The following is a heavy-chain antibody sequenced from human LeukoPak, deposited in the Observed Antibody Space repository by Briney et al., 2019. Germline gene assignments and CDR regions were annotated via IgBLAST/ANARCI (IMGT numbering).Heavy chain of an antibody. V-gene: IGHV4-39*07. Sequence: SETLSLTCTVSGGSISSSSYYWGWIRQPPGKGLEWIGSIYYSGSTYYNPSLKSRVTISVDTSKNQFSLKLSSVTAADTAVYYCARDQNGGMDVWGQGTTVTVSS. J-gene: IGHJ6*02. D-gene: IGHD1-1*01. CDR1: GGSISSSSYY. CDR3: ARDQNGGMDV. CDR2: IYYSGST.